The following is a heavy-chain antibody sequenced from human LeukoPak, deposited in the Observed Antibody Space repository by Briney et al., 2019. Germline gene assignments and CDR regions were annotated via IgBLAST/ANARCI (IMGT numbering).Heavy chain of an antibody. CDR1: GFTFSSYA. J-gene: IGHJ4*02. V-gene: IGHV3-23*01. CDR3: AKQLGYCSDGSCYFPY. Sequence: GGSLRLSCTASGFTFSSYAMSWVRQAPGKGLEWVSAISNNGGYTYYADSVQGRFTISRDNSKSTLCLQMNSLRAEDTAVYYCAKQLGYCSDGSCYFPYWGQGTLVTVSS. D-gene: IGHD2-15*01. CDR2: ISNNGGYT.